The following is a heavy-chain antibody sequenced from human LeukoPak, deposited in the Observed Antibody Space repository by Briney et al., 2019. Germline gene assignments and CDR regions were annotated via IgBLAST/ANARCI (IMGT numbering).Heavy chain of an antibody. CDR3: ARFHRPGSSSSNYYMDV. J-gene: IGHJ6*03. Sequence: GASVKVSCKASGYTFTSYGISWVRQAPGQGLEWMGWISAYNGNTDYAQKLQGRVTMTTDTSTSTAYMELRSLRSDDTAVYYCARFHRPGSSSSNYYMDVWGKGTTVTVSS. D-gene: IGHD6-6*01. CDR2: ISAYNGNT. V-gene: IGHV1-18*01. CDR1: GYTFTSYG.